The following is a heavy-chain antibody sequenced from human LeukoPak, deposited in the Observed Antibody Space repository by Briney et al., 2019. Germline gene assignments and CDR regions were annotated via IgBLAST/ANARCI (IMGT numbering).Heavy chain of an antibody. CDR2: FDAEDGET. CDR3: ATDFRPLRYFDWLFHPSFDY. V-gene: IGHV1-24*01. Sequence: ASVKVSCKVSGYTLTELSMHWVRQAPGKGLEWMGGFDAEDGETIYAQKFQGRVTMTEDTSTDTAYMELSSLRSEDTAVYYCATDFRPLRYFDWLFHPSFDYWGQGTLVTVSS. D-gene: IGHD3-9*01. J-gene: IGHJ4*02. CDR1: GYTLTELS.